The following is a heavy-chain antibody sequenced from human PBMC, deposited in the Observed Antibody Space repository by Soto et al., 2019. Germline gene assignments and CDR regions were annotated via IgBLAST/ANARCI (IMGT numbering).Heavy chain of an antibody. Sequence: QVQLVQSGPEVREPGASVKVSCKATGYTFTTYGITWVRQAPGQGLEWMGWISAYNSYTNDAQKIQGRVTMTTDTSTSTAYMELRSLRSDDTAVFYCARAPYYDILPGYLTADYWGQGTLVTVSS. CDR2: ISAYNSYT. J-gene: IGHJ4*02. V-gene: IGHV1-18*01. CDR1: GYTFTTYG. CDR3: ARAPYYDILPGYLTADY. D-gene: IGHD3-9*01.